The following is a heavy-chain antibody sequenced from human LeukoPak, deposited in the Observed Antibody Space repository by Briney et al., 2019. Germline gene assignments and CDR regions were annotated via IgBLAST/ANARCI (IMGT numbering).Heavy chain of an antibody. V-gene: IGHV3-21*01. CDR3: ARDRGPYYYDRYAFDI. Sequence: GGSLRLSCAASGFTFSSYSMNWVRQAPGKGLEWVSSISSSSSYIYYADSVKGRFTISRDNAKNSLYLQMNSLRAEDTAVYYCARDRGPYYYDRYAFDIWGQGTMVTVSS. D-gene: IGHD3-22*01. CDR2: ISSSSSYI. J-gene: IGHJ3*02. CDR1: GFTFSSYS.